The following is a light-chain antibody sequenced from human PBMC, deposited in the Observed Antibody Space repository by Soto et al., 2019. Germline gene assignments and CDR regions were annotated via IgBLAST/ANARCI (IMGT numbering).Light chain of an antibody. CDR1: SSDVGYYNY. V-gene: IGLV2-8*01. CDR2: EVN. CDR3: TSYAVGINVV. J-gene: IGLJ2*01. Sequence: QSALTQPPSASGSPGQSVTISCTGTSSDVGYYNYVSWYQQHPGKAPKLIIYEVNKRPSGVPDRFSGSKSGITASLTVSGLQAEDEAEYYCTSYAVGINVVFGGGTKLTVL.